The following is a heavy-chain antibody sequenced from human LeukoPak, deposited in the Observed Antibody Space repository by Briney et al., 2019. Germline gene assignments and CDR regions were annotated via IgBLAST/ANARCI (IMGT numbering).Heavy chain of an antibody. CDR2: ISGRGVGT. CDR3: AKAKYYYDSSGYSRNYYYYYYMDV. V-gene: IGHV3-23*01. J-gene: IGHJ6*03. D-gene: IGHD3-22*01. CDR1: GFTFSSYA. Sequence: GGSLRLSCAASGFTFSSYAMSWFRQAPGKGLEWFSAISGRGVGTSYADSVKGRFTISRDNSKNTLYLQMNSLRAEDTAVYYCAKAKYYYDSSGYSRNYYYYYYMDVWGKGTTVTISS.